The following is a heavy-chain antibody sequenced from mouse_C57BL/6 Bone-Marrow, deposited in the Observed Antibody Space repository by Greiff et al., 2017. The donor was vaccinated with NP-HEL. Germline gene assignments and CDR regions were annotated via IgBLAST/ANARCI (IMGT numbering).Heavy chain of an antibody. CDR3: ARRGCSNHVYWYFGV. CDR2: ISGGGGNT. D-gene: IGHD2-5*01. CDR1: GFTFSSYT. J-gene: IGHJ1*03. Sequence: EVKLVESGGGLVKPGGSLKLSCAASGFTFSSYTMSWVRQTPEKRLEWVATISGGGGNTYYPDSVKGRFTISTDTAKNTLYLQMSRLRPEDTALYYCARRGCSNHVYWYFGVWGTGTTVTVSS. V-gene: IGHV5-9*01.